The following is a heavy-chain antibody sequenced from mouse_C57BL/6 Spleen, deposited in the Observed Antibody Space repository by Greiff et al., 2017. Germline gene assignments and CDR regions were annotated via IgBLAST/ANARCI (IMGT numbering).Heavy chain of an antibody. V-gene: IGHV1-82*01. CDR3: ARRGSPTAMDY. CDR1: GYAFSSSW. Sequence: VQLQQSGPELVKPGASVKISCKASGYAFSSSWMNWVKQRPGKGLEWIGRIYPGDGDTNYNGKFKGKATLTADKSSSTAYMQLSSLTSEDSAVYFCARRGSPTAMDYWGQGTSVTVSS. J-gene: IGHJ4*01. CDR2: IYPGDGDT.